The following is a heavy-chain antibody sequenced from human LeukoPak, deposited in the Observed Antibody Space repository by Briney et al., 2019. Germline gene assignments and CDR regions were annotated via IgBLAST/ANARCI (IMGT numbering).Heavy chain of an antibody. CDR1: GFTFSDSW. J-gene: IGHJ6*02. D-gene: IGHD3-16*01. V-gene: IGHV3-7*01. CDR2: IKKDGSEK. Sequence: GGSLRLSCVASGFTFSDSWMSWVRQAPGKGLEWVADIKKDGSEKDYVDSVKGRFTISRDNAKNSLYLQMDSLRAEDTAVYYCATYTNWVAGDVWGQGTTVSVSS. CDR3: ATYTNWVAGDV.